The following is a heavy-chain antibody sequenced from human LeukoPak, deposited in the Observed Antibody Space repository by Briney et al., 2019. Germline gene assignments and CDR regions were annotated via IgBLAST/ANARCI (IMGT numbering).Heavy chain of an antibody. CDR3: ARGWLAETTVVTPYNY. CDR1: GGTFSSYA. D-gene: IGHD4-23*01. Sequence: SVKVSCKASGGTFSSYAISWVRQAPGQGLEWLGGITPIFGTAKYAQKFQGRVTITAVESMSTAYMELSSLRSEDTAVYYCARGWLAETTVVTPYNYWGQGTLVTVSS. V-gene: IGHV1-69*13. CDR2: ITPIFGTA. J-gene: IGHJ4*02.